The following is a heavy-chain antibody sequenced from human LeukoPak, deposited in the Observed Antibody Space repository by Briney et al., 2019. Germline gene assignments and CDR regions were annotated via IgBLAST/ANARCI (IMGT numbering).Heavy chain of an antibody. CDR2: ISGISHNI. D-gene: IGHD3-10*01. CDR3: ARDLSNGGFSD. Sequence: GGSLRLSCAASGFIFNTYWMTWIRQAPGKGLEWVSYISGISHNIQYADSVKGRFTVSRDNAKKSLYLQMNSLRAEDTAVYFCARDLSNGGFSDWDQGTLVTVSS. CDR1: GFIFNTYW. J-gene: IGHJ4*02. V-gene: IGHV3-48*04.